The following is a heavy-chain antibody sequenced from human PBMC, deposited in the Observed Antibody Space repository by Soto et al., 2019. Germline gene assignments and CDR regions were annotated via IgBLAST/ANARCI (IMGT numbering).Heavy chain of an antibody. CDR2: ISSSSSYT. J-gene: IGHJ4*02. V-gene: IGHV3-11*05. CDR1: GFTFSDYY. Sequence: GGSLILSCAASGFTFSDYYMSWIRQAPGKGLEWVSYISSSSSYTNYADSVKGRFTISRDNAKNSLYLQMNSLRAEDTAVYYCARELTYYYDSSGYPDYWGQGT. D-gene: IGHD3-22*01. CDR3: ARELTYYYDSSGYPDY.